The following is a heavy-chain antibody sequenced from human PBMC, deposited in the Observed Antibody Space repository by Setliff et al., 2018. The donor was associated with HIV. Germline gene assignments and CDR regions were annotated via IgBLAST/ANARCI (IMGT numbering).Heavy chain of an antibody. CDR3: ARERRWDYYDSSGYSDFDY. Sequence: PSETLSLTCTVSGGSISSGSYYWSWIRQPAGKGLEWIGHIYTSGSTNYNPSLKSRVTISVDTSKNQFSLKLSSVTAADTAVYYCARERRWDYYDSSGYSDFDYWGQGTQVTVSS. CDR2: IYTSGST. V-gene: IGHV4-61*09. J-gene: IGHJ4*02. D-gene: IGHD3-22*01. CDR1: GGSISSGSYY.